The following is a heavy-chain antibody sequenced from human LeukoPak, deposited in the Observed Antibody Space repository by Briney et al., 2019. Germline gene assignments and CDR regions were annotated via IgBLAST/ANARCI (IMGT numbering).Heavy chain of an antibody. CDR2: VSAYNGKT. CDR1: GYTFTTTY. Sequence: ASVKVSCKTSGYTFTTTYINWVRQAPGQGLELIGWVSAYNGKTSYAQKFEGRVTITIDTSTTTAYMDLTSLTFDDTAVYYCARGGTYSPCIDYWRQGTLVTVSS. CDR3: ARGGTYSPCIDY. J-gene: IGHJ4*02. V-gene: IGHV1-18*01. D-gene: IGHD1-26*01.